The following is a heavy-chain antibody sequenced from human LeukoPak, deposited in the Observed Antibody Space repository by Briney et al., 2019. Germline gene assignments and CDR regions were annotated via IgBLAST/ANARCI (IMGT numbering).Heavy chain of an antibody. CDR1: GFTFSDYY. CDR3: ARDTAMVRGVEYYYGMDV. V-gene: IGHV3-11*06. J-gene: IGHJ6*04. CDR2: ISSSSSYT. Sequence: GGSLRLSCAASGFTFSDYYMSWIRQAPGKGPEWVSYISSSSSYTNYADSVKGRFTISRDNAKNSLYLQMNSLRAEDTAVYYCARDTAMVRGVEYYYGMDVWGKGTTVTVSS. D-gene: IGHD5-18*01.